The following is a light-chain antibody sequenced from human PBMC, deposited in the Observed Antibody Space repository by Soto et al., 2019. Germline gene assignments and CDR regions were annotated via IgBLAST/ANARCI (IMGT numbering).Light chain of an antibody. V-gene: IGKV1-27*01. J-gene: IGKJ1*01. CDR2: AAS. CDR1: QGISNY. CDR3: QKYNSAPTWT. Sequence: DIQMTQSPSSLSASVGDRVTITCRASQGISNYLAWYQQKPGKVPKLLIYAASTLQSGVPSRFSGSGSGTDFTLTISSLQPEDVATYYCQKYNSAPTWTFRQGTKVVIK.